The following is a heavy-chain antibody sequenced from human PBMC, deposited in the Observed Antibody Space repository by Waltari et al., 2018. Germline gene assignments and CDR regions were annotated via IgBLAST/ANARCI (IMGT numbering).Heavy chain of an antibody. D-gene: IGHD2-8*02. CDR3: ARDEGPLVT. V-gene: IGHV3-30-3*01. Sequence: QVQLVESGGGVVQPGRSLRLSCAASGFTFSRYAMHWVRQAPGKGLEWVAVISYDGSNKYYADSVKGRFTISRDNSKNTLYLQMNSLRAEDTAVYYCARDEGPLVTWGQGTLVTVSS. CDR2: ISYDGSNK. CDR1: GFTFSRYA. J-gene: IGHJ5*02.